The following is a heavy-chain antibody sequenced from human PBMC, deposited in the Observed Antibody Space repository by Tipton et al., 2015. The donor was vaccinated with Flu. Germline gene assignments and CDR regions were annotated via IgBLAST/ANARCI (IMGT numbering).Heavy chain of an antibody. CDR3: ARGREWYYYGSGSSIGH. CDR1: GGTFRSYA. D-gene: IGHD3-10*01. Sequence: QVQLVQSGAEVKKPGSSVKVSCKASGGTFRSYAISWVRQAPGQGLEWMGWISEYNGNTNYAQKLQGRVTMTTDTSKSTAYMELRSLRSDDTAVYYCARGREWYYYGSGSSIGHWGQGTLVTVSS. J-gene: IGHJ4*02. CDR2: ISEYNGNT. V-gene: IGHV1-18*01.